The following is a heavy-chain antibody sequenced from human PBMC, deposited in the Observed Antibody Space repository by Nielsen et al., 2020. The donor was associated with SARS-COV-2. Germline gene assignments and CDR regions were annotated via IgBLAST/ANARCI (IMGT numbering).Heavy chain of an antibody. D-gene: IGHD1-26*01. J-gene: IGHJ4*02. Sequence: GESLKISCAASGFTFSSYAMHWVRQAPGKGLEWVAVISYDGSNKYYADSVKGRFTISRDNSKNTLYLQMNSLRAEDTAVYYCAKFGPYVDSGSYWGQGTLVTVSS. CDR3: AKFGPYVDSGSY. CDR2: ISYDGSNK. CDR1: GFTFSSYA. V-gene: IGHV3-30*04.